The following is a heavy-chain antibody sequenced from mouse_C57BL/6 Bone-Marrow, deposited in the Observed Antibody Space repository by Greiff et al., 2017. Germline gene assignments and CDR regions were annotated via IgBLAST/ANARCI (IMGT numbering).Heavy chain of an antibody. V-gene: IGHV1-9*01. J-gene: IGHJ3*01. CDR1: GYTFTGYW. D-gene: IGHD2-1*01. CDR2: ILPGSGST. Sequence: QVQLQQSGAELMKPGASVKLSCKATGYTFTGYWIEWVKQRPGHGLEWIGEILPGSGSTNYNEKFKGKATFTPDTSSNTAYMQLSSLTTEDSAIYYCARDLLWRGFAYWGQGTLVTVSA. CDR3: ARDLLWRGFAY.